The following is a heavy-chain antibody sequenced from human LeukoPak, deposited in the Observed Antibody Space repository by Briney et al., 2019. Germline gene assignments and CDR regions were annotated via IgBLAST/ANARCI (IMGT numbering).Heavy chain of an antibody. CDR1: GYTFTSYY. J-gene: IGHJ3*02. Sequence: ASVTVSCKASGYTFTSYYMHWVRQAPGQGLERMGIINPSGGSTSYAQKFQGRVTMTRDMSTSTVYMELSSLRSEDTAVYYCARELLWFGELLPYWAFDIWGQGTMVTVSS. CDR3: ARELLWFGELLPYWAFDI. CDR2: INPSGGST. D-gene: IGHD3-10*01. V-gene: IGHV1-46*01.